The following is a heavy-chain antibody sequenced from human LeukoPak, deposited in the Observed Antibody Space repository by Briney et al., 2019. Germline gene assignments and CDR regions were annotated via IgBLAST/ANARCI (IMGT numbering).Heavy chain of an antibody. CDR3: ARVRDGYNYGGFDS. J-gene: IGHJ4*02. CDR1: GGSFSGYY. D-gene: IGHD5-24*01. V-gene: IGHV4-34*01. Sequence: PSETLSLTCAVYGGSFSGYYWSWIRQPPGKGLEWIGEINHSGSTNYNPSLKSRVTISVDTSKNQFFLILSSVTAADTAVYYCARVRDGYNYGGFDSWGQGTLVTVSS. CDR2: INHSGST.